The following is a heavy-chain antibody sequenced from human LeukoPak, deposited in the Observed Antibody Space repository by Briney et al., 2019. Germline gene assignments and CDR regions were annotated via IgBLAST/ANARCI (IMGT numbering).Heavy chain of an antibody. CDR3: VRRYCGSTSYTLDS. J-gene: IGHJ4*02. V-gene: IGHV3-48*03. CDR2: ISNSGRTI. D-gene: IGHD2-2*01. Sequence: GGSLRLSCAASGFTFSSYEMNWVRQAPGKGLEWVSYISNSGRTIFYADSVKGRFTVSRDNAKNSLYLQMNSLRAEDTAVYYCVRRYCGSTSYTLDSWGQGTLVTLSS. CDR1: GFTFSSYE.